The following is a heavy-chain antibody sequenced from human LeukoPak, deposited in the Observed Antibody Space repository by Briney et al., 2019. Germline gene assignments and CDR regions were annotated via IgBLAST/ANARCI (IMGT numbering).Heavy chain of an antibody. Sequence: SVKVSCKASGGTFSSYTISWVRQAPGQGLEWMGRIIPILGIANYAQKFQGRVTITADKSTSTAYMELSSLRSEDTAVYYCARDSCTNGVCYPYYYMGVWGKGTTVTVSS. V-gene: IGHV1-69*04. CDR3: ARDSCTNGVCYPYYYMGV. CDR2: IIPILGIA. J-gene: IGHJ6*03. CDR1: GGTFSSYT. D-gene: IGHD2-8*01.